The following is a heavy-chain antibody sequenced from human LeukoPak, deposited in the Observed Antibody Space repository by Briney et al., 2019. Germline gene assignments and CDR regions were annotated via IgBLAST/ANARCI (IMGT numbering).Heavy chain of an antibody. J-gene: IGHJ4*02. Sequence: GGSLRLSCAASGFTFSSYGMHWVRQTPGKGLEWVAVISYDGSNKYYVDSVKGRFTISRDNSKNTLYLQMNSLRAEDTAVYYCARDHSVVVPAGYFNYWGQGTLVTVSS. CDR3: ARDHSVVVPAGYFNY. V-gene: IGHV3-30*03. D-gene: IGHD2-2*01. CDR2: ISYDGSNK. CDR1: GFTFSSYG.